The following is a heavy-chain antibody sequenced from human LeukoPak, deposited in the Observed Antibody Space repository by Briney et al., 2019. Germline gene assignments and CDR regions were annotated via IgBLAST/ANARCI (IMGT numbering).Heavy chain of an antibody. D-gene: IGHD6-19*01. CDR3: ARAGGWHFDY. CDR2: IYYTGST. Sequence: SETLSLTCTVSGVSINSYYWSWIRQPPGKGLEWIGYIYYTGSTNYNPSLESRVTISVDASNNHFSLELSSVTDADTAIYYCARAGGWHFDYWGQGTLVTVSS. CDR1: GVSINSYY. V-gene: IGHV4-59*01. J-gene: IGHJ4*02.